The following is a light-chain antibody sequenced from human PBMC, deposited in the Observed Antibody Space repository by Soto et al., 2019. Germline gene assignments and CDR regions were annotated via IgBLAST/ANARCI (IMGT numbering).Light chain of an antibody. CDR1: QGIGDT. Sequence: EVVMRQSPATLSVSPGXGATLSCRASQGIGDTLAWYQHKPGQTPRLLIYDTSTRATGVPTRFSGSRSGAEFTLTIDSLQSEDFAVYYCQQRSNWLTWTFGQGTKGDIK. CDR3: QQRSNWLTWT. CDR2: DTS. V-gene: IGKV3-15*01. J-gene: IGKJ1*01.